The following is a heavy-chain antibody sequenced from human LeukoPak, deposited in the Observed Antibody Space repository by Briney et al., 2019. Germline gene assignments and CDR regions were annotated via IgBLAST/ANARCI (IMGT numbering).Heavy chain of an antibody. V-gene: IGHV3-30*02. D-gene: IGHD3-9*01. J-gene: IGHJ4*02. CDR2: TRYDESDK. CDR1: GFTFSSQD. CDR3: AKPDVAVDWGAY. Sequence: GGSLRLSCTTSGFTFSSQDMHWVRQVPGKGLEWVAFTRYDESDKYYADSVKGRFTISRDNSKNTLYLQLTSLSPEDTAMYYCAKPDVAVDWGAYWGQGTLVTVSS.